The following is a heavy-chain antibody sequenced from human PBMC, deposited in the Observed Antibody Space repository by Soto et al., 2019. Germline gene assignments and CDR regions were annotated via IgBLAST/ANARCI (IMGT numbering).Heavy chain of an antibody. J-gene: IGHJ4*02. Sequence: EVQLVESGGELVQPGGSLRLSCAASGFNVPTYAMNWVRQAAGKRLEWLSFIHMTHNVIFYADSVRSLFTISRDNAKVSLYLQMISLRVEDTAVYYCVSDPDGDLDFDNWGQGTLVTVSS. CDR2: IHMTHNVI. V-gene: IGHV3-48*01. D-gene: IGHD4-17*01. CDR3: VSDPDGDLDFDN. CDR1: GFNVPTYA.